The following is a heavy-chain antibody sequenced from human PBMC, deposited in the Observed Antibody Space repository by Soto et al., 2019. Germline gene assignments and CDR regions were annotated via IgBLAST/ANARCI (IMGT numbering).Heavy chain of an antibody. CDR3: ARGGYSYGHTTYYYYRMDV. Sequence: SETLSLTCTVSGGSISSYYWGWIRQPPGKXLEWIGYIYYSGSTNYNPSLKSRVTISVDTSKNQFSLKLSSVTAANTAVYYCARGGYSYGHTTYYYYRMDVWGQGTTVTVSS. J-gene: IGHJ6*02. D-gene: IGHD5-18*01. CDR2: IYYSGST. CDR1: GGSISSYY. V-gene: IGHV4-59*01.